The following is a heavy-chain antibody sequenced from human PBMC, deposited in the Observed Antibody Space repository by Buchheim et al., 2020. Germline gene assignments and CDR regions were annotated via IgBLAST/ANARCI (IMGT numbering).Heavy chain of an antibody. J-gene: IGHJ4*02. D-gene: IGHD1-26*01. CDR1: GFTFSDYW. CDR2: INRDGSEK. V-gene: IGHV3-7*01. Sequence: EVQLVESGGGLVQPGGSLRLSCAASGFTFSDYWMTWVRQAPGTGVEWVANINRDGSEKNYGDSVKGRFTMSRDNAKNSLNMQMNSLRAEDTAVYYCAREGREQPIDYWGQGTL. CDR3: AREGREQPIDY.